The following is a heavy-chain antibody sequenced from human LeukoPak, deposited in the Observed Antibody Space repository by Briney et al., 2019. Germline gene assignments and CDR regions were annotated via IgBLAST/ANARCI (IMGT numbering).Heavy chain of an antibody. CDR2: ISNDGNNK. J-gene: IGHJ4*02. Sequence: GGSLRLSCAASGFSFSYYGMHWVRQAPGKGLERVAFISNDGNNKDYADSVKGRFTISRDNSKNTLYLQMDSLRSEDTAVYHCAKDGYCDNTSCYPHHFRSWGQGTLVTVSS. D-gene: IGHD2-2*03. CDR3: AKDGYCDNTSCYPHHFRS. CDR1: GFSFSYYG. V-gene: IGHV3-30*18.